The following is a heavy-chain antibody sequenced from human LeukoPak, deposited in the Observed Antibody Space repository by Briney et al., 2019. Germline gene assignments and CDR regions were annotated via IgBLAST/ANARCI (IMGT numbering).Heavy chain of an antibody. V-gene: IGHV3-15*07. CDR1: GFTFNNVW. CDR3: MLGSGSYDSSDFDY. Sequence: GGSLRLSCAASGFTFNNVWMNWGRQAPGKGLEWVGRIKSKTNGGTTEYAAPVKGRFTILRDDSKNTLYLQMNSLKTVDTAVYYCMLGSGSYDSSDFDYWGQGTLVTVSS. D-gene: IGHD3-22*01. J-gene: IGHJ4*02. CDR2: IKSKTNGGTT.